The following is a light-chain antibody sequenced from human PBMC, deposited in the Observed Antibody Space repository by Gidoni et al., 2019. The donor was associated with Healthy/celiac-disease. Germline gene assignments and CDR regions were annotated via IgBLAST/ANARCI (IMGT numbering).Light chain of an antibody. J-gene: IGKJ1*01. Sequence: DIQMTQSPSSLSASVGDRVTINCRASQSISSYLNWYQQKPGKAPKLLIYAASSLPSGVPSRFSGSGSGTDFTLTISSLQPEDFATYYCQQSYSTPGTFGQGTKVEIK. V-gene: IGKV1-39*01. CDR2: AAS. CDR3: QQSYSTPGT. CDR1: QSISSY.